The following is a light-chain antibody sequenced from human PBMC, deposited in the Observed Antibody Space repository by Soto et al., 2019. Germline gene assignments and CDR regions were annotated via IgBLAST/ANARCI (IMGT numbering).Light chain of an antibody. CDR3: QQYFNWWT. CDR2: DAS. CDR1: QSVNSN. V-gene: IGKV3-15*01. Sequence: EVVMTQSPATLSVSLGERATLSCRASQSVNSNLAWYQQKPGQAPRLLVYDASTRATGIPARFSGSGSGTEFTLTISSLQSEDLAIYYCQQYFNWWTLGQGTKVEIK. J-gene: IGKJ1*01.